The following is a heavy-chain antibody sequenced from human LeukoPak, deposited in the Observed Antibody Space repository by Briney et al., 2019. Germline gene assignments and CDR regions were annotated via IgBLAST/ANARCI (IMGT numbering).Heavy chain of an antibody. CDR3: ARGEDIVATNRFDY. D-gene: IGHD5-12*01. J-gene: IGHJ4*02. CDR1: GGSFSGYY. V-gene: IGHV4-34*01. CDR2: INHSGST. Sequence: PSETLSLTCAVYGGSFSGYYWSWIRQPPGKGLGWIGEINHSGSTNYNPSLKSRVTISVDTSKNQFSLKLSSVTAADTAVYYCARGEDIVATNRFDYWGQGTLVTVSS.